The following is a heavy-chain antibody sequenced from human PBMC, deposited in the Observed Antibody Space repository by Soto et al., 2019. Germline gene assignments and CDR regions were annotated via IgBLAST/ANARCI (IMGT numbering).Heavy chain of an antibody. CDR1: GGTFSSYA. V-gene: IGHV1-69*13. J-gene: IGHJ6*02. CDR3: ARDRVPYYHYYGMDV. D-gene: IGHD1-1*01. CDR2: IIPIFGTA. Sequence: SVKVSCKASGGTFSSYAISWVRQAPGQGLEWMGGIIPIFGTANYAQKFQGRVTITADESTSTAYMELSSLRSEDTAVYYCARDRVPYYHYYGMDVWGQGTTVTVSS.